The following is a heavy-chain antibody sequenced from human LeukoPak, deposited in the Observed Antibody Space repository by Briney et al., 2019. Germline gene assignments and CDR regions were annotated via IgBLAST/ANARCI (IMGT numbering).Heavy chain of an antibody. Sequence: SETLSLTCAVYGGSFSGYYWSWIRQPPGKGLEWLGEINHSGSTNYNPSLKSRVTISVDTSKNQFSLKLSSVTAADTAVYYCARGLSSGWPWDYYYYMDVWGKGTTVTVSS. CDR3: ARGLSSGWPWDYYYYMDV. J-gene: IGHJ6*03. CDR1: GGSFSGYY. CDR2: INHSGST. V-gene: IGHV4-34*01. D-gene: IGHD6-19*01.